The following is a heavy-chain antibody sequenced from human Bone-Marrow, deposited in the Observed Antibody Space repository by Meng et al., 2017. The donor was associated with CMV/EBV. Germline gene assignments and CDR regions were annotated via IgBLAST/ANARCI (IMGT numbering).Heavy chain of an antibody. V-gene: IGHV3-21*05. CDR2: ISSSSSYI. D-gene: IGHD2-2*01. CDR1: GFTFSSYE. Sequence: GGSLRLSCAASGFTFSSYEMNWVRQAPGKGLEWVSYISSSSSYIYYADSVKGRFTISRDNAKNSLYLQMNSLRAEDTAVYYCARDCSSTSCCIWGQGTMVTVSS. J-gene: IGHJ3*02. CDR3: ARDCSSTSCCI.